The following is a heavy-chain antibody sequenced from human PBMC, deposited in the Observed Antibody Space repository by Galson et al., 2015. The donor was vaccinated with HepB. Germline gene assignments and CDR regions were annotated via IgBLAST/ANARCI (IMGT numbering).Heavy chain of an antibody. V-gene: IGHV1-18*04. CDR3: ARVEPPPEVAVAGNDY. CDR2: ISAYNGNT. Sequence: SVKVSCKASGYTFTSYGISWVRQAPGQGLEWMGWISAYNGNTNYAQKLQGRVTMTTDTSTSTAYMELRSLRSDDTAVYYCARVEPPPEVAVAGNDYWGQGTLVTVSS. D-gene: IGHD6-19*01. J-gene: IGHJ4*02. CDR1: GYTFTSYG.